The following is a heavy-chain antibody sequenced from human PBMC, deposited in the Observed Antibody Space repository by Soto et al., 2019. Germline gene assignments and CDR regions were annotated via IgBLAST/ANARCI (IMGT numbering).Heavy chain of an antibody. CDR1: GFTFSSYA. D-gene: IGHD2-2*02. CDR2: ISGSGGST. CDR3: SLIVVVPAAIKTEYFQH. V-gene: IGHV3-23*01. J-gene: IGHJ1*01. Sequence: GGSLRLSCAASGFTFSSYAMSWVRQAPGKGLEWVSAISGSGGSTYYADSVKGRFTISRDNSKNTLYLQMNSLRAEDTAVYYCSLIVVVPAAIKTEYFQHWGQGTLVNVSS.